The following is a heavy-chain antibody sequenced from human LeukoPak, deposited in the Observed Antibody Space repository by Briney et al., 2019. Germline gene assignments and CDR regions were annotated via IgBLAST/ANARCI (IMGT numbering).Heavy chain of an antibody. D-gene: IGHD5-18*01. CDR1: GFTFSSYA. Sequence: GGSLRLSCAASGFTFSSYAMSWVRQAPGKGLEWVSAVSSSGGSTNYADYVKGQFTISRDNSRNTVYLHMNNLRAEDTAVYYCAKEGRKTGNTYGYEFDSWGQGTLVTVSS. CDR3: AKEGRKTGNTYGYEFDS. J-gene: IGHJ4*02. CDR2: VSSSGGST. V-gene: IGHV3-23*01.